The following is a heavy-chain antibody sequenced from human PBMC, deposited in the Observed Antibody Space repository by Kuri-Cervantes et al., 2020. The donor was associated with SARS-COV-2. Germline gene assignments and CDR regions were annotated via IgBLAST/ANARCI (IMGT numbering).Heavy chain of an antibody. J-gene: IGHJ6*03. CDR1: GYTFTSYD. D-gene: IGHD5-12*01. CDR2: MNPNSGNT. V-gene: IGHV1-8*01. Sequence: ASVKVSCKASGYTFTSYDINWVRQATGQGLEWMGWMNPNSGNTGYAQKFQGRVTMTRNTSISTAYMELSSLRSEDTALYYCAKDIAAQPYYYMDVWGKGTTVTVSS. CDR3: AKDIAAQPYYYMDV.